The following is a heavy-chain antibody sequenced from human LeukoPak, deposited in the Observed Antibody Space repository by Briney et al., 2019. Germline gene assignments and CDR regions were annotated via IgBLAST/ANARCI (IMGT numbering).Heavy chain of an antibody. D-gene: IGHD6-19*01. CDR3: ARGLAVAGAIIDY. Sequence: GGSLRLSCVVSGFTFSNKWMTWIRQAPGKGLEWVSSISSSSSYIYYADSVKGRFTISRDNAKNSLYLQMNSLRAEDTAVYYCARGLAVAGAIIDYWGQGTLVTVSS. J-gene: IGHJ4*02. V-gene: IGHV3-21*01. CDR2: ISSSSSYI. CDR1: GFTFSNKW.